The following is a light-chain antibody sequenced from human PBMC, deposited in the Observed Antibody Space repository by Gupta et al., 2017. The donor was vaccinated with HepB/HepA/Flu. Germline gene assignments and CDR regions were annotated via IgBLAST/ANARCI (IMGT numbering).Light chain of an antibody. V-gene: IGKV1-27*01. CDR1: QDIGKS. CDR3: QKDDSART. CDR2: TVS. J-gene: IGKJ1*01. Sequence: ASVGDRGTITCRESQDIGKSLAWYQQKPGQIPRLLIYTVSKLKSGVPSRFSGSGDGKDFTLTISSPQHEDFANYYCQKDDSARTFGQGTKVEIK.